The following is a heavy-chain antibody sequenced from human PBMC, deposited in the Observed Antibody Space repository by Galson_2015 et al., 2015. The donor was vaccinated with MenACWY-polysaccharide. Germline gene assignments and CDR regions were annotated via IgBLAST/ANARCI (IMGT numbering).Heavy chain of an antibody. CDR2: IYSGGST. CDR1: GITVTGNH. D-gene: IGHD1-1*01. Sequence: SLRLSCAASGITVTGNHMSWVRQAPGKGLEWVSVIYSGGSTYYADSVEGRFTISRDNSKNTLYLRMNSLRAEDTAVYYCARSTRNTFYYGMDVWGQGTTVTVSS. J-gene: IGHJ6*02. V-gene: IGHV3-53*01. CDR3: ARSTRNTFYYGMDV.